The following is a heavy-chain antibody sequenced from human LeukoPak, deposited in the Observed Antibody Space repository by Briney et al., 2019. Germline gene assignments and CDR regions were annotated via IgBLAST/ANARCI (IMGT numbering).Heavy chain of an antibody. CDR1: GGSISSGHW. Sequence: SETLSLTCGVSGGSISSGHWWSWVRQPPGKGLEWIGEIDHSGSTKYKPSLMSRVTISVDKSKNQFSLKLSSVTAADTGVYYCARVHKYCSGTSCYRFDPWGQGTLVTVSS. CDR3: ARVHKYCSGTSCYRFDP. CDR2: IDHSGST. D-gene: IGHD2-2*01. V-gene: IGHV4/OR15-8*01. J-gene: IGHJ5*02.